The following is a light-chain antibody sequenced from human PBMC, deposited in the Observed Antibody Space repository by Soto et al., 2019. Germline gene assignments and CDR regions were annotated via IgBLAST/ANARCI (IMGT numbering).Light chain of an antibody. V-gene: IGLV2-14*01. CDR2: EVS. J-gene: IGLJ3*02. Sequence: QSALTQPASVSGSPGQSITISCTGTSSDVGGYNYVSWYQQHPGKAPKLMIYEVSNRPSGVSNRFSGSKSGNTASLTISGLQAEDEADYCCSSYTSTNTLEVFGGGTKLTVL. CDR1: SSDVGGYNY. CDR3: SSYTSTNTLEV.